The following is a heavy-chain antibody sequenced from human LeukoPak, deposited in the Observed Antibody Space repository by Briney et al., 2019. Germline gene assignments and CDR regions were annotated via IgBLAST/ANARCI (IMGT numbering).Heavy chain of an antibody. CDR3: ARHADYYDSSGYLPY. Sequence: SETLSLTCTVSGGSISSSSYYWGWIRQPPGKGLEWIGSIYYSGSTYYNPSLKSRVTISVDTSKNQFSLKLSSVTAADTAVYYCARHADYYDSSGYLPYWGQGTLVTVSS. CDR1: GGSISSSSYY. J-gene: IGHJ4*02. D-gene: IGHD3-22*01. V-gene: IGHV4-39*01. CDR2: IYYSGST.